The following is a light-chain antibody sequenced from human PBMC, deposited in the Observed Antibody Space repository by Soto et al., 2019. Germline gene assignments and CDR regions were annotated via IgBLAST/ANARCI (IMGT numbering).Light chain of an antibody. Sequence: DIQMTQFPSTLSASIGDRVTITCRASQSISSWLAWYQQKPGKAPKLLIYKASILETGVPSRFSGSGSGTEFTLTISSLQPDDFATYYCQQYNSYSPYTFGQGTRLEIK. CDR2: KAS. V-gene: IGKV1-5*03. J-gene: IGKJ2*01. CDR3: QQYNSYSPYT. CDR1: QSISSW.